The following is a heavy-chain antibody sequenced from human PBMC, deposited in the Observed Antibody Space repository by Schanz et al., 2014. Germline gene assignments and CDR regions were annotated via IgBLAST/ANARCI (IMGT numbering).Heavy chain of an antibody. CDR3: ARDGDFDY. J-gene: IGHJ4*02. CDR1: GITFSGYS. Sequence: EVQLVESGGGLAQPGGSLRLSCAASGITFSGYSMNWVRQAPGKGLEWVSRMIGSGSSVFYADSVKGRFTISRDNLKNTVYLQMNSLRAGDTAVYYCARDGDFDYWGQGTLVTVSS. CDR2: MIGSGSSV. V-gene: IGHV3-23*04.